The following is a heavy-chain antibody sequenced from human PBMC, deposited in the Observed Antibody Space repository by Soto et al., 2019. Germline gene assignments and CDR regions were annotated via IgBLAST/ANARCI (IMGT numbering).Heavy chain of an antibody. CDR1: GGSISSGNYN. D-gene: IGHD1-26*01. Sequence: PSETLSGTCTVSGGSISSGNYNWSWIRQPPGKGLEWIGYIYYSGSTYYNPSLKSRVTISVDTSKNQFSLKLSSVTAADTAVYYCASRRSRGRALLFDPWGQGTLVTVSS. CDR3: ASRRSRGRALLFDP. J-gene: IGHJ5*02. CDR2: IYYSGST. V-gene: IGHV4-30-4*01.